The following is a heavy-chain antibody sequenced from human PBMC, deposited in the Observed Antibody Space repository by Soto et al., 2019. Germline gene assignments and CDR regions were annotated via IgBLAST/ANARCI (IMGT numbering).Heavy chain of an antibody. V-gene: IGHV4-31*03. D-gene: IGHD6-13*01. CDR3: ARDSAAAGIGYFQH. Sequence: QVQLQESGPGLVKPSQTLSLTCTVSGGSISSGGYYWSWIRQHPGKGLEWIGYIQYSGSTYYNPSHRSRVTFSVDKSKNQISLKLSSVTAADTAVYYCARDSAAAGIGYFQHWGQGTLVTVSS. CDR2: IQYSGST. CDR1: GGSISSGGYY. J-gene: IGHJ1*01.